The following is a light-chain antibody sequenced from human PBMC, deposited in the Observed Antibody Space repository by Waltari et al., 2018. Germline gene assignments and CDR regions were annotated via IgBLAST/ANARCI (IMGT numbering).Light chain of an antibody. CDR2: QDS. Sequence: SYELTQPPSVYVSPGQRASLTCSGDKLGDKYACWYQQKPGQSPVLVIYQDSKRPSGIPERFSGSNSGNTATLTISGTQAMDEADYYCQAWDSSTAFYVFGTGTKVTVL. V-gene: IGLV3-1*01. J-gene: IGLJ1*01. CDR1: KLGDKY. CDR3: QAWDSSTAFYV.